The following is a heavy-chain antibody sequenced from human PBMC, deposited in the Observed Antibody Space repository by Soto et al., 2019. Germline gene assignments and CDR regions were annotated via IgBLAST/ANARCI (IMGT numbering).Heavy chain of an antibody. CDR2: IHGDGGKI. CDR3: ARDFYGGYTYGPGDY. Sequence: GGTLRPSCAASVFTFSACCMSWVRQAPGKGLEWVANIHGDGGKIYYVDSVKGRFTISRDNAKRSLYLQMNSLRAEDTAVYYCARDFYGGYTYGPGDYWGQGALVTVSS. V-gene: IGHV3-7*01. J-gene: IGHJ4*02. CDR1: VFTFSACC. D-gene: IGHD5-18*01.